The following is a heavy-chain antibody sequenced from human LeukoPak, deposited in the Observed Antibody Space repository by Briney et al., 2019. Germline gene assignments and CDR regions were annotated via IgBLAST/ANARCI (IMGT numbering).Heavy chain of an antibody. Sequence: GRSLRLSCAASGFTFDDYAMHWVRQAPGKGLEWVSGISWNSGSIGYADSVKGRFTISRDNAKNSLYLQMNSLRAEDMALYYCAKDIGWNYERRAFDIWRQGTMVTVSS. CDR2: ISWNSGSI. CDR3: AKDIGWNYERRAFDI. J-gene: IGHJ3*02. V-gene: IGHV3-9*03. D-gene: IGHD1-7*01. CDR1: GFTFDDYA.